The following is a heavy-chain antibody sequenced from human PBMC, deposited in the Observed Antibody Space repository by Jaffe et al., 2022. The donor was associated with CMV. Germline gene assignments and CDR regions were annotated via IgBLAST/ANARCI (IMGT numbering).Heavy chain of an antibody. Sequence: QVQLVESGGGVVQPGRSLRLSCAASGFTFSSYGMHWVRQAPGKGLEWVAVIWYDGSNKYYADSVKGRFTISRDNSKNTLYLQMNSLRAEDTAVYYCARLGGSGDYDYYYYYYMDVWGKGTTVTVSS. CDR1: GFTFSSYG. V-gene: IGHV3-33*08. CDR3: ARLGGSGDYDYYYYYYMDV. CDR2: IWYDGSNK. D-gene: IGHD4-17*01. J-gene: IGHJ6*03.